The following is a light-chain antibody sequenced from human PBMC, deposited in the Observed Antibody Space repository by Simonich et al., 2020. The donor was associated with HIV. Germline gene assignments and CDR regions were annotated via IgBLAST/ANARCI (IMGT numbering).Light chain of an antibody. J-gene: IGKJ5*01. CDR1: QSISSN. V-gene: IGKV3D-15*01. CDR3: QQYNYWLIT. CDR2: GAS. Sequence: EIVMTQSPATLSVSPGERATLSSRASQSISSNLAWDQQKPGQAPRLLIYGASTRATGIPAMFSGSGSGTEFTLTISSMQSEDFAVYYCQQYNYWLITFGQGTRLEMK.